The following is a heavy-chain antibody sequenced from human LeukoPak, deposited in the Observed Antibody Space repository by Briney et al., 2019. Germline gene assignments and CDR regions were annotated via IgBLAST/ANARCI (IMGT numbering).Heavy chain of an antibody. CDR3: AREVVTPRARGRYFDY. V-gene: IGHV4-31*03. CDR2: IYYSGST. CDR1: GCSISNGGYY. D-gene: IGHD4-23*01. J-gene: IGHJ4*02. Sequence: PSQTLSLTCTVSGCSISNGGYYWSWIRQHPGKGLEWIGYIYYSGSTYYNPSLKRRVTISVDTSKNQFSLKLSSVPAADTAVYYCAREVVTPRARGRYFDYWGQGTLVTVYS.